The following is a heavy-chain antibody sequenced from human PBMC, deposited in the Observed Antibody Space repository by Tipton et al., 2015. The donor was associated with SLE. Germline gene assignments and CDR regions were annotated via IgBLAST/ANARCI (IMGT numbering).Heavy chain of an antibody. CDR3: AKEGEVLFWSGYYFDY. CDR1: GFTFSSYG. J-gene: IGHJ4*02. D-gene: IGHD3-3*01. V-gene: IGHV3-30*18. Sequence: SLRLSCAASGFTFSSYGMHWVRQAPGKGLEWVAVISYDGSNKYYADSVKGRFTISRDNSKNTLYLQMNSLRAEDTAVYYCAKEGEVLFWSGYYFDYWGQGTLVTVSS. CDR2: ISYDGSNK.